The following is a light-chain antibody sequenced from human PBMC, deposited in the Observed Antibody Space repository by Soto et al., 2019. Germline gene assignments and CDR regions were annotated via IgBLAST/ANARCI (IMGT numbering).Light chain of an antibody. CDR2: GAS. V-gene: IGKV3-20*01. CDR1: QSVSSNF. Sequence: EIVLSQSPGTLSLSPGEGATLSCRASQSVSSNFFAWYQRKPGQAPRLLMYGASSRATGIPDRFSGSGSGTDFTLTISRLEPEDFAVYYCQQYGSSPLTFGGGTKVEIK. CDR3: QQYGSSPLT. J-gene: IGKJ4*01.